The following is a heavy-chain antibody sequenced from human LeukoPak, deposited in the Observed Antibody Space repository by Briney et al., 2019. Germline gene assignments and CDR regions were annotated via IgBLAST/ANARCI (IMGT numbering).Heavy chain of an antibody. CDR2: IYYSGST. J-gene: IGHJ4*02. D-gene: IGHD3-16*01. CDR3: ARVEGVGYFDY. CDR1: GGSISSGDYY. V-gene: IGHV4-30-4*01. Sequence: SETLSLTCTVSGGSISSGDYYWSWIRQPPGKGLEWIGYIYYSGSTYYNPSLKSRVTISVDTSKNQFSLKLSSVTAADTAVYYCARVEGVGYFDYWGQGTLVTVSS.